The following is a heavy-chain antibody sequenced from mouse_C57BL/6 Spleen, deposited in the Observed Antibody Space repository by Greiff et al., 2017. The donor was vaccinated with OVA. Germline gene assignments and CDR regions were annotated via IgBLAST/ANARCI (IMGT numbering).Heavy chain of an antibody. J-gene: IGHJ4*01. CDR3: ARGLGLRDY. CDR1: GYAFSSSW. CDR2: IYPGDGDT. D-gene: IGHD4-1*01. V-gene: IGHV1-82*01. Sequence: VQLQQSGPELVKPGASVKISCKASGYAFSSSWMNWVKQRPGKGLEWIGRIYPGDGDTNYNGKFKGKATLTADKSSSTAYMQLSSLTSEDSAVYFCARGLGLRDYWGQGTSVTVSS.